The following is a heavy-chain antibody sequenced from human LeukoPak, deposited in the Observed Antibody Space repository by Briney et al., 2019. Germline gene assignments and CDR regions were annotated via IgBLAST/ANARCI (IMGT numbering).Heavy chain of an antibody. D-gene: IGHD7-27*01. Sequence: PGGSLRLSCAASGFTFSSYGMHWVRQAPGKGLEWVAFIRYDGSNKYYADSVKGRFTISRDNSKNTLYLQMNSLRAEDTAVYYCAKDRDTWGSYYFDYWGQGTLVTVSS. CDR2: IRYDGSNK. J-gene: IGHJ4*02. CDR1: GFTFSSYG. CDR3: AKDRDTWGSYYFDY. V-gene: IGHV3-30*02.